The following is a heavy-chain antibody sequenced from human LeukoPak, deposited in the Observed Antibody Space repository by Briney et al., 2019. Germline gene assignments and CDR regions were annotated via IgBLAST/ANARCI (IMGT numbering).Heavy chain of an antibody. Sequence: GGSLRLSCAASGFTFSSYSMNWVRQAPGKGLEWVSYISSSSSTIYYADSVKGRFTISRDNAKNSLYLQMNSLRDEDTAAYYCARVMRGASRSPFDYWGQGTLVTVSS. CDR2: ISSSSSTI. CDR1: GFTFSSYS. D-gene: IGHD2-15*01. CDR3: ARVMRGASRSPFDY. J-gene: IGHJ4*02. V-gene: IGHV3-48*02.